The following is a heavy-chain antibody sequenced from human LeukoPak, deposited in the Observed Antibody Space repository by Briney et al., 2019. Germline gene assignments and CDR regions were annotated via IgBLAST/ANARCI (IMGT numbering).Heavy chain of an antibody. D-gene: IGHD6-13*01. CDR3: ATASYSSSWYGGRNFDY. CDR2: FDPEDGET. V-gene: IGHV1-24*01. J-gene: IGHJ4*02. Sequence: ASVKVSCKVSGYTLTELSMHWVRQAPGKGLEGMGGFDPEDGETIYAQKFQGRVTMTEDTSTDTAYMELSSLRSEDTAVYYCATASYSSSWYGGRNFDYWGQGTLVTVSS. CDR1: GYTLTELS.